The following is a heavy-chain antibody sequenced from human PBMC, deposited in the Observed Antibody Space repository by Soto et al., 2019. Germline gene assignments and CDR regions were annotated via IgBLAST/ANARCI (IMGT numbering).Heavy chain of an antibody. J-gene: IGHJ4*02. CDR1: GFSLSTSGVG. D-gene: IGHD2-2*02. CDR3: AHRPALGYCSTSSCYRPYYFDY. V-gene: IGHV2-5*02. Sequence: QLTLKASGPALVKPTQTLTLTCTFSGFSLSTSGVGVGWIRQPPGEALEWLALIYWDDDKRYSSSLKSRLTITKDTSKNQVVLTMTNVDPVDTATYYCAHRPALGYCSTSSCYRPYYFDYWGQGTRVTVSP. CDR2: IYWDDDK.